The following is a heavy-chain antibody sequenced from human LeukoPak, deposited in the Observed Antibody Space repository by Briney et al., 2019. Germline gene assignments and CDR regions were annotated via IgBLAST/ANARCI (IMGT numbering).Heavy chain of an antibody. Sequence: SETLSLTCTVSGGSISSYYWSWIRQPPGKGLEWIGYIYYSGSTNYNPSLKSRVTISVDTSKNQFSLKLSSVTAADTAVYYCARGRVDIVLMVYVWAWRYFDYWGQGTLVTVSS. CDR3: ARGRVDIVLMVYVWAWRYFDY. V-gene: IGHV4-59*12. J-gene: IGHJ4*02. CDR1: GGSISSYY. CDR2: IYYSGST. D-gene: IGHD2-8*01.